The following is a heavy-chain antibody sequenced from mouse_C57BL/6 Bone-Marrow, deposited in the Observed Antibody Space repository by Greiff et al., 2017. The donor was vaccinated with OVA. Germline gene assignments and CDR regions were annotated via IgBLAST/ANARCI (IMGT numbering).Heavy chain of an antibody. CDR3: ASLLLTY. D-gene: IGHD1-1*01. J-gene: IGHJ3*01. V-gene: IGHV2-9-1*01. CDR1: GFSLTSYS. CDR2: IWTSGGT. Sequence: VMLVESGPGLVAPSQSLSITCTVSGFSLTSYSISWVRQPPGKGLEWLGVIWTSGGTNYNSALKSRLSISKDNSKSQVFLKMNSLQTDDTARYYCASLLLTYWGQGTLVTVSA.